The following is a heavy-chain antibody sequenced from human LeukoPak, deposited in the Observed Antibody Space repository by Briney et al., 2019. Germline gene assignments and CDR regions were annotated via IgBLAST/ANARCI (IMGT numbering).Heavy chain of an antibody. CDR3: ARGGYCTGGVCYLDY. Sequence: PSETLSLTCTVSGGSISIYYWSWIRQPAGKGLEWIGRIYTSGSTNYNPSLKSRVTMSVDTSKNQFSLKLSSVTAADTAVYYCARGGYCTGGVCYLDYWGQGTLVTVSS. D-gene: IGHD2-8*02. CDR1: GGSISIYY. J-gene: IGHJ4*02. CDR2: IYTSGST. V-gene: IGHV4-4*07.